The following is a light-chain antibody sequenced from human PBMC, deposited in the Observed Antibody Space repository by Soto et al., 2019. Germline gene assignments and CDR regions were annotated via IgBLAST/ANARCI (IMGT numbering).Light chain of an antibody. CDR2: DVG. Sequence: QSALTQPASVSGSLGQSITISCTGTSSDVGGFDYVSWYQQHPDNAPKLIIFDVGDRPSGVSYRFSGSKSGNTASLTISGLQADDEADYYCSSYTITTTAVFGGGTKLTVL. CDR3: SSYTITTTAV. CDR1: SSDVGGFDY. J-gene: IGLJ2*01. V-gene: IGLV2-14*03.